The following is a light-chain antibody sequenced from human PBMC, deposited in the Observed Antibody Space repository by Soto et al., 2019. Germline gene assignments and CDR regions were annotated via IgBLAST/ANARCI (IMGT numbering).Light chain of an antibody. V-gene: IGKV3D-15*01. Sequence: EKVMTQSPATLSVSPGERATLSCRASQGISSDLAWYQQKPGRAPRLLIYGASTRATGIPARFSGSGSGTEFTLTISSLQSEDFAVYYCQCYSDPPPAVFGPGTKVEIK. CDR2: GAS. CDR3: QCYSDPPPAV. CDR1: QGISSD. J-gene: IGKJ3*01.